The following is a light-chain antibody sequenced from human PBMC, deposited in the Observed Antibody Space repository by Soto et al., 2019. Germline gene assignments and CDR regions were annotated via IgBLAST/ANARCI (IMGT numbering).Light chain of an antibody. V-gene: IGKV1-5*01. Sequence: DIQMTPSPSTLSASVGDRVTITCRASQSISNWLAWYQQKPGKAPKLLIYDASSLESGVPSRFSGGGFGTEFTLTISSLQPDDFATYYCQQYNSYSTFGQGTKVDI. CDR1: QSISNW. CDR2: DAS. CDR3: QQYNSYST. J-gene: IGKJ1*01.